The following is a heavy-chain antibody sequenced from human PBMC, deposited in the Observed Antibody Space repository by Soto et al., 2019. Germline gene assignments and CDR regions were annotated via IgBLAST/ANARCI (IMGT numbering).Heavy chain of an antibody. V-gene: IGHV1-46*03. CDR2: INPSGGST. CDR3: AISGGYDLPY. Sequence: ASVKVSCKASGYTFTSYDINWVRQATGQGLEWMGIINPSGGSTSYAQKFQGRVTMTRDTSTSTVYMELSSLRSEDTAVYYCAISGGYDLPYWGQGTLVTVSS. D-gene: IGHD1-26*01. CDR1: GYTFTSYD. J-gene: IGHJ4*02.